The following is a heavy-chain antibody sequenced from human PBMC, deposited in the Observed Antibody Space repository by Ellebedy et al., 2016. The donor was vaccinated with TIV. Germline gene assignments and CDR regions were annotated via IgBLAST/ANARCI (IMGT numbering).Heavy chain of an antibody. J-gene: IGHJ4*02. CDR1: GGSISSGGYS. V-gene: IGHV4-31*03. CDR3: ARADSNYFTH. Sequence: MPSETLSLTCTVSGGSISSGGYSWSWIRQLPGKGLEWIGYIHYRGSTYYNPSLKSRLTMSEDKSKNQFSLKLSSVTAADTAVYHCARADSNYFTHWGQGTLVTVSS. CDR2: IHYRGST. D-gene: IGHD4-11*01.